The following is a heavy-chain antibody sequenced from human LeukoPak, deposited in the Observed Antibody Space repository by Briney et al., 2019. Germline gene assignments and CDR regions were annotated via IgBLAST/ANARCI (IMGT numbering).Heavy chain of an antibody. Sequence: LETLSLTCSVSGGSISSYYWSWIRQPPGKGLEWIGYIYSSGSTNYNPSLKSRVTISVDTSKNQFSLNLGSVTAADTAVYYCARTRRDGYNYFDYWGQGALVTVSS. V-gene: IGHV4-59*01. CDR3: ARTRRDGYNYFDY. CDR1: GGSISSYY. CDR2: IYSSGST. D-gene: IGHD5-24*01. J-gene: IGHJ4*02.